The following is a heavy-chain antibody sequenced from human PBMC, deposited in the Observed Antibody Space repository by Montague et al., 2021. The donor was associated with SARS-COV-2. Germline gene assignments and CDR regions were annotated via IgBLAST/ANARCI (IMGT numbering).Heavy chain of an antibody. CDR2: IFYTGSA. D-gene: IGHD3-10*01. CDR3: ARVGNYLGVY. Sequence: SETLSLTCTVSSDSVSSGKYFWTWIRQPPGKELEWIGYIFYTGSANYNPSLKSRVTISVDTSNNQFSLKLKSMSAADTAVYYCARVGNYLGVYWGQGILVTVSS. J-gene: IGHJ4*02. CDR1: SDSVSSGKYF. V-gene: IGHV4-61*01.